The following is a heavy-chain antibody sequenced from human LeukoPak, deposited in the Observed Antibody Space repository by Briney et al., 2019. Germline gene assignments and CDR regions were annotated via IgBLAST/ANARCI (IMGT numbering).Heavy chain of an antibody. CDR1: GGSISSSSYY. CDR3: AKVAKYYYGPETYFFFEH. J-gene: IGHJ4*02. Sequence: SETLSLTCTVSGGSISSSSYYWGWIRQPPGKGLEWIGSIYNSGSTYYNPSLNSRVTMSIGTSKNQFSLNLRSVTAADTAVYYCAKVAKYYYGPETYFFFEHWGQGTLVTVSS. V-gene: IGHV4-39*07. CDR2: IYNSGST. D-gene: IGHD3-10*01.